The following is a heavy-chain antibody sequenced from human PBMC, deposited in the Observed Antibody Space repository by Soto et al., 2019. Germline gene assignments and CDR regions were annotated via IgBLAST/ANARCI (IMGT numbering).Heavy chain of an antibody. D-gene: IGHD2-8*01. J-gene: IGHJ4*02. CDR3: AREYCANDVCFQPDY. V-gene: IGHV4-61*01. Sequence: QVQLQESGPGLVKPSETLSLTCTVSGDSVTSSFSWSWIRQPPGRGLEWIGFVSHSGSTTYNPSRQGRVTMSVDTSKNQFSLKLNSVTAADTAVYFCAREYCANDVCFQPDYWGQGTLVTVSS. CDR1: GDSVTSSFS. CDR2: VSHSGST.